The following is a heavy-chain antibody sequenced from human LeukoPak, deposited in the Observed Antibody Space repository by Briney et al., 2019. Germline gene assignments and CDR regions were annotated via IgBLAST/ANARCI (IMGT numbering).Heavy chain of an antibody. CDR1: GGSISSYY. V-gene: IGHV4-59*01. CDR3: ARAAGRKSSSGYFDY. CDR2: IYYGWST. J-gene: IGHJ4*02. Sequence: SETLSLICTVSGGSISSYYWSWIRQPPGKGLEWIGYIYYGWSTNYNPSLKSRVTISVDTSKNQFSLKLSSVTAADTAVYYCARAAGRKSSSGYFDYWGQGTLVTVSS. D-gene: IGHD6-19*01.